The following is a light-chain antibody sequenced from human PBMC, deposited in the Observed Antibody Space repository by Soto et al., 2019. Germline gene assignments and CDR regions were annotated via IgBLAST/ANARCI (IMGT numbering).Light chain of an antibody. CDR1: SSNIGGNS. CDR3: QAYDYSLTAFV. Sequence: QSVLTQPPSVSAAPGQKVTISCSGSSSNIGGNSVSWYQQLPGTAPKLLIYDDNKRPSGIPDRFSGSKSGTSATLGITGFQTGDEADYYCQAYDYSLTAFVFGGGTKATVL. J-gene: IGLJ3*02. V-gene: IGLV1-51*01. CDR2: DDN.